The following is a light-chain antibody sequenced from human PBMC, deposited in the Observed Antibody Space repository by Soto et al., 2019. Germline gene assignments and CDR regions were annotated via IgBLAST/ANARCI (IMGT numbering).Light chain of an antibody. V-gene: IGKV3-15*01. CDR1: QSVSNN. J-gene: IGKJ1*01. Sequence: EIVLTQSPCTLSLSPGERATLSCMASQSVSNNYLAWYQQKPGQAPRLLIYGASTRATGIPARFSGSGSGTEFTLTISSLQSEDFAVYYCQQYNNWPPWKFGQGTKVDIK. CDR2: GAS. CDR3: QQYNNWPPWK.